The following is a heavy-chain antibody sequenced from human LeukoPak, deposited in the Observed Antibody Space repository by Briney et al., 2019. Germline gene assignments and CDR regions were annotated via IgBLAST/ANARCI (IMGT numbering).Heavy chain of an antibody. V-gene: IGHV3-48*03. CDR1: GFTFSSYE. Sequence: PGGSLRLSCAASGFTFSSYEMDWVRQAPGKGLEWVSYISSSGSSMYYRDSVKGRFIISRDNAENSLWLQMSSLRAEDTAVYYCVREGNNGDFDYWGQGTLVTVSS. CDR3: VREGNNGDFDY. CDR2: ISSSGSSM. D-gene: IGHD1/OR15-1a*01. J-gene: IGHJ4*02.